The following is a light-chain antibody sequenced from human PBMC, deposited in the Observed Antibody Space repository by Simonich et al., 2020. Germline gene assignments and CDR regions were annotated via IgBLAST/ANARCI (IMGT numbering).Light chain of an antibody. V-gene: IGLV2-8*01. CDR3: SSYAGSNNLV. CDR1: SSDVGGYNY. CDR2: EVS. Sequence: QSALTQPPSASGSPGQSVTLSCTGTSSDVGGYNYVSWYPQHPGKAPTLMIYEVSKRPSGVPDRFSGSKSGNTASLTVSGLQAEDEADYYCSSYAGSNNLVFGGGTKLTVL. J-gene: IGLJ3*02.